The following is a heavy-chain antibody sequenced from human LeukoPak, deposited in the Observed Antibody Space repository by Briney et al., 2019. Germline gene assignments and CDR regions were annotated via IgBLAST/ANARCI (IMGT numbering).Heavy chain of an antibody. CDR2: IYHSGST. CDR1: GGSISSSNW. CDR3: ARVLLPVWGTRKTVAGNYDYGMDV. D-gene: IGHD6-19*01. V-gene: IGHV4-4*02. J-gene: IGHJ6*02. Sequence: SGTLSLTCAVSGGSISSSNWWSWVRQPPGKGLEWIGEIYHSGSTNYNPSLKSRVTISVDKSKNQFSLKLSSVTAADTAVYYCARVLLPVWGTRKTVAGNYDYGMDVWGQGTTVTVSS.